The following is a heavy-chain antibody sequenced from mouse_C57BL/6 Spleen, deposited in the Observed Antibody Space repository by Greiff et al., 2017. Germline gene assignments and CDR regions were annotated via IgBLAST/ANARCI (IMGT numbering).Heavy chain of an antibody. CDR1: GYTFTDYN. CDR3: ARSPYYYGSSYSYYFDY. CDR2: INPNNGGT. D-gene: IGHD1-1*01. Sequence: VHVKQSGPELVKPGASVKIPCKASGYTFTDYNMDWVKQSHGKSLEWIGDINPNNGGTIYNQKFKGKATLTVDKSSSTAYMELRSLTSEDTAVYYCARSPYYYGSSYSYYFDYWGQGTTLTVSS. V-gene: IGHV1-18*01. J-gene: IGHJ2*01.